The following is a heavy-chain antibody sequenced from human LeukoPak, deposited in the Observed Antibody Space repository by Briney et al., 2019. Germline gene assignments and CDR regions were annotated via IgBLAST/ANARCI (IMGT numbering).Heavy chain of an antibody. CDR1: GFLFSSYE. Sequence: PGGSLRLSCAASGFLFSSYEMNWVREAPGKGLGWVSYISSSGCPIYYADSVKGRFTISRDNAKNSLYLQMNSLRAEDTAVYYCARDGGYCSGGSCYSGEYYYYGMDVWGQGTTVTVSS. V-gene: IGHV3-48*03. J-gene: IGHJ6*02. CDR3: ARDGGYCSGGSCYSGEYYYYGMDV. D-gene: IGHD2-15*01. CDR2: ISSSGCPI.